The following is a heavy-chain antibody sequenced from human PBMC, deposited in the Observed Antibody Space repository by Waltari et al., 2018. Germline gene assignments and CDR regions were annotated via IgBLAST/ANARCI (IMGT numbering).Heavy chain of an antibody. CDR3: AKDKGAVAYFDY. D-gene: IGHD2-15*01. CDR1: GFTFDDYD. CDR2: ISWSSGSI. Sequence: EVQLVESGGGLVQPGRSLRLSCAASGFTFDDYDMHWVRQAPGKGLEWVSGISWSSGSIGYADSVKGRFTISRDNAKNSLYLQMNSLRAEDTALYYCAKDKGAVAYFDYWGQGTLVTVSS. V-gene: IGHV3-9*01. J-gene: IGHJ4*02.